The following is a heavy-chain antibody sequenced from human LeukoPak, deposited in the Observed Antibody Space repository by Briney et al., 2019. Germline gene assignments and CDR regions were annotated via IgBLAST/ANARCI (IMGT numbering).Heavy chain of an antibody. CDR3: AILGPPADC. V-gene: IGHV6-1*01. CDR2: TYYRSKLNN. J-gene: IGHJ1*01. Sequence: SQTLSLTCAISGDSVSSKSAAWTWIRQSPSRGLEWLGRTYYRSKLNNEYAVSLKGRITINPDISKNQFSLQLNSVTPEDTAVYYCAILGPPADCWGQGTLVTVSS. CDR1: GDSVSSKSAA. D-gene: IGHD3/OR15-3a*01.